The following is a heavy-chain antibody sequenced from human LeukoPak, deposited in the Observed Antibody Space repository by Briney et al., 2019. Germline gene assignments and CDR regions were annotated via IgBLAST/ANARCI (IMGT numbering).Heavy chain of an antibody. V-gene: IGHV3-30*04. CDR3: ARDRGFGAYYYYYMDV. D-gene: IGHD3-10*01. Sequence: PGGSLRLSCAAYGFTFSSYAMHWVRQAPGKGLEWVAVISYDGSNKYYADSVKGRFTISRDNSKNTLYLQMNSLRAEDTAVYYCARDRGFGAYYYYYMDVWGKGTTVTVSS. J-gene: IGHJ6*03. CDR1: GFTFSSYA. CDR2: ISYDGSNK.